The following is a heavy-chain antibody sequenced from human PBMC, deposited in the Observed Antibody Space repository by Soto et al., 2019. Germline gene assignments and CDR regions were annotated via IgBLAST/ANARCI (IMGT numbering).Heavy chain of an antibody. CDR3: GKVSRKGSAIDFDY. D-gene: IGHD3-10*01. Sequence: QVQLVQSGAELKKPGASVKVSCKASGYTFSNYDMNWVRQATGQGPEWIGWVNTNNGDTGYAQKFQGRVTLTTDISTTAAYMELSSLRSEDTAIYYCGKVSRKGSAIDFDYWGQGTLITVSS. J-gene: IGHJ4*02. CDR1: GYTFSNYD. CDR2: VNTNNGDT. V-gene: IGHV1-8*01.